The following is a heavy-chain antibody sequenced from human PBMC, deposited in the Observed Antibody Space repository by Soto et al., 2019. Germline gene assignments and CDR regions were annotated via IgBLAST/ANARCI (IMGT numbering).Heavy chain of an antibody. CDR1: RYTFTSYD. CDR3: ARMDV. V-gene: IGHV1-8*01. CDR2: INPNTRKT. J-gene: IGHJ6*02. Sequence: ASVKVSCKASRYTFTSYDINWVRQATGQGLEWMGWINPNTRKTGSAQKFQARVPMTRNTSISTAYMELSSLRSEDTAVYYCARMDVWGPGTTVTVS.